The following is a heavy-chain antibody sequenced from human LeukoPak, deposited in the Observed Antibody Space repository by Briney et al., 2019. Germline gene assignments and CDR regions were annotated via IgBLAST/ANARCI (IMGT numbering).Heavy chain of an antibody. Sequence: PSETLSLTCAVSGDSISTYFWNWIRQPPGRGLEWIGHVFHDGSTNLNPSLKSRVTISVDTSKNQFSLNLRSVTAADTAVYYCARRPRAEPDTSPDNWFDPWGQGTLVTVSS. D-gene: IGHD1-14*01. J-gene: IGHJ5*02. CDR2: VFHDGST. CDR3: ARRPRAEPDTSPDNWFDP. CDR1: GDSISTYF. V-gene: IGHV4-59*08.